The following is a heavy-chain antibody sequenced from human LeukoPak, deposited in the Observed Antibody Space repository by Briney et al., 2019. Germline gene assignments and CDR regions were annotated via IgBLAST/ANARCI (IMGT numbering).Heavy chain of an antibody. CDR1: GFTFDDYA. CDR2: ISWNSGSI. CDR3: ATGDSSGYQLFDY. J-gene: IGHJ4*02. D-gene: IGHD3-22*01. Sequence: GGSLRLSCAASGFTFDDYAMHWVRQAPGKGLEWVSGISWNSGSIGYADSVKGRFTISRDNAKNSLYLQMNSLRAEDMALYYCATGDSSGYQLFDYWGQGTLVTVSS. V-gene: IGHV3-9*03.